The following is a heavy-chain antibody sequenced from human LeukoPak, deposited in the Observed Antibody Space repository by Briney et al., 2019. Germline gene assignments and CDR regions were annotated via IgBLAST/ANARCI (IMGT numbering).Heavy chain of an antibody. CDR1: GFTFSRYA. CDR2: ISYDGSRK. Sequence: GGSLRLSCAASGFTFSRYAIHWVRQAPGKGLEWVAVISYDGSRKYYADSVKGRFTISRDNSKNTLYLQMNSLGPEDTAVYYCARSAYCGGACYSGDFDYWGQGDMVTVSS. CDR3: ARSAYCGGACYSGDFDY. J-gene: IGHJ4*02. D-gene: IGHD2-21*02. V-gene: IGHV3-30*03.